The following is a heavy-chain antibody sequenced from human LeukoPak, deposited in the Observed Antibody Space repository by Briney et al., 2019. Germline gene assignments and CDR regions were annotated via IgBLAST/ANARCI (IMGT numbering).Heavy chain of an antibody. CDR2: INPNSGGT. D-gene: IGHD1-20*01. Sequence: ASVTVSCKASGYTFTGYGISWVRQAPGQGLEWMGWINPNSGGTNYAQKFQGRVTMTRDTSISTAYMELSRLRSDDTAVYYCARLAITGTTMRYYYYYGMDVWGQGTTVTVSS. J-gene: IGHJ6*02. V-gene: IGHV1-2*02. CDR1: GYTFTGYG. CDR3: ARLAITGTTMRYYYYYGMDV.